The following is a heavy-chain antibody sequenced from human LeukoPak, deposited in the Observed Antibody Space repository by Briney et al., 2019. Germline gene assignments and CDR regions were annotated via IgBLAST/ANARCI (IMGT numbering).Heavy chain of an antibody. D-gene: IGHD6-13*01. CDR3: ARSRGSRWPHLQGY. J-gene: IGHJ4*02. CDR1: GFTFSSYA. Sequence: PGGSLRLSCAASGFTFSSYAMSWVRQAPGKGLEWVSAISGSGGSTYYADSVKGRFTISRDNSKNTLYLQMNSLRAEDTAVYYCARSRGSRWPHLQGYWGRGTLVTVSS. V-gene: IGHV3-23*01. CDR2: ISGSGGST.